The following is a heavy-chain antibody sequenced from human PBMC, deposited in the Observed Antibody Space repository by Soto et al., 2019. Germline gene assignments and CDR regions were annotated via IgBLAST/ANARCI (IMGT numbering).Heavy chain of an antibody. V-gene: IGHV1-8*01. CDR1: GYTFTSYD. CDR2: MNPNSGNT. CDR3: ARVSAWFDAFDI. D-gene: IGHD3-22*01. J-gene: IGHJ3*02. Sequence: ASVKVSCKASGYTFTSYDINWVRQATGQGLEWMGWMNPNSGNTGYAQKFQGRVTMTRNTSISTAYMELSSLRSDDTAVYYCARVSAWFDAFDIWGQGAMVTVSS.